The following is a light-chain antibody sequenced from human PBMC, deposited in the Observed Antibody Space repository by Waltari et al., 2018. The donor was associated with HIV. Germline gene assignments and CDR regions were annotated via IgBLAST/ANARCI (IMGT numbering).Light chain of an antibody. CDR1: SSNIGDNT. V-gene: IGLV1-44*01. CDR3: ATWDDSLNGHVV. Sequence: QSVLTQPPSASGTPGQRVTISCSGSSSNIGDNTVNWYQQLPGTAPKLPIYTNPPRPSGVPARFSGSKSGTSASLAISGLQSEDEADYYCATWDDSLNGHVVFGGGTKLTVL. CDR2: TNP. J-gene: IGLJ2*01.